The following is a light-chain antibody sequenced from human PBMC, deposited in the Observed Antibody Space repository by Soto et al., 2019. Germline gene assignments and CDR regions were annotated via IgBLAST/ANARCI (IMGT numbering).Light chain of an antibody. CDR3: SSYTTTRTLV. V-gene: IGLV2-14*01. CDR2: EVR. Sequence: QSALTQPASVSGSPGQSITIACTGTNRDVGSYNLVSWYQQRPGEAPKLIISEVRNRPSGISYRFTGSKSGNTASLTISGLQAEDEADYYCSSYTTTRTLVLGGGTKVTVL. J-gene: IGLJ3*02. CDR1: NRDVGSYNL.